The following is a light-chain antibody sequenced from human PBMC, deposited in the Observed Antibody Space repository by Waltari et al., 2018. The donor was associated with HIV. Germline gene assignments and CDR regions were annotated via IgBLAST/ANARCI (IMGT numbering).Light chain of an antibody. V-gene: IGLV2-8*01. CDR1: SSDLGAYDS. J-gene: IGLJ2*01. Sequence: QSALTQPPSASGSLGQSVTIPCIGSSSDLGAYDSVPWFQQLPPKAPTLILYEVTKRPSGVPDRFSGSRSGNTAFLTVSGLQPNDTAAYFCSSYGDNNWVLFGGGTNLTVL. CDR2: EVT. CDR3: SSYGDNNWVL.